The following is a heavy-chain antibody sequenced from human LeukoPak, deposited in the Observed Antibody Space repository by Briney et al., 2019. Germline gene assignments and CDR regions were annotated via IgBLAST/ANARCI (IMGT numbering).Heavy chain of an antibody. V-gene: IGHV1-58*02. D-gene: IGHD2-15*01. Sequence: SVKVSCKASGFTFTSSAMQWVRQARGQRLEWIGWIVVGSGNTNYAQKFQGRVTMTRDTSTSTVYMELSSLRSEDTAVYYCARSIASSFYYMDVWGKGTTVTVSS. CDR3: ARSIASSFYYMDV. J-gene: IGHJ6*03. CDR2: IVVGSGNT. CDR1: GFTFTSSA.